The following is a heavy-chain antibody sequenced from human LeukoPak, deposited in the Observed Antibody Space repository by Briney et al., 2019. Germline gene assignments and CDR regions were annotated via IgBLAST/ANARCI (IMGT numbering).Heavy chain of an antibody. D-gene: IGHD5-24*01. CDR1: GGSISSSSYY. CDR2: IYYSGST. V-gene: IGHV4-39*07. Sequence: TSETLSLTCTVSGGSISSSSYYWGWIRQPPGKGLEWIGSIYYSGSTYYNPSLKSRVTISVDTSKNQFSLELSSVTAADTAVYYCARGLRGMATILYWGQGTLVTVSS. CDR3: ARGLRGMATILY. J-gene: IGHJ4*02.